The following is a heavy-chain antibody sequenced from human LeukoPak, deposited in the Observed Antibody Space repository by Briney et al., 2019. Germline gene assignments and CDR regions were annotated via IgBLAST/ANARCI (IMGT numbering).Heavy chain of an antibody. V-gene: IGHV5-51*01. CDR3: ARHVTPPDYYDSSGYYDY. Sequence: GESLKISCKGSGYSFTSYWIGWVRQMPGKGLEWMGIIYPGDSDTRYSPSFQGQVTISADKSISTAYLQWSSLKASNTAMYYCARHVTPPDYYDSSGYYDYWGQGTLVTVSP. CDR1: GYSFTSYW. D-gene: IGHD3-22*01. CDR2: IYPGDSDT. J-gene: IGHJ4*02.